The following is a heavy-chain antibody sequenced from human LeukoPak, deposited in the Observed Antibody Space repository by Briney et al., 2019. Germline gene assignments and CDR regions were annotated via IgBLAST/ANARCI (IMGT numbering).Heavy chain of an antibody. Sequence: PGGSLRLSCAASGFTFSSYWMPWVRQAPGKGLVWVSRINSDGSSTSYADSVKGRFTISRDNAKNTLYLQMNSLRAEDTAVYYCARQQYYDFWSGYYSPVEGMDVWGKGTTVTVSS. D-gene: IGHD3-3*01. CDR3: ARQQYYDFWSGYYSPVEGMDV. J-gene: IGHJ6*04. CDR2: INSDGSST. CDR1: GFTFSSYW. V-gene: IGHV3-74*01.